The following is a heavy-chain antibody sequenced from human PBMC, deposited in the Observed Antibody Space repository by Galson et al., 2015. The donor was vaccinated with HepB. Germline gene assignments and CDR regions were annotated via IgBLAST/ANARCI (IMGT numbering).Heavy chain of an antibody. Sequence: SVKVSCKASGGTFSSYAISWVRQAPGQGLEWMGGIIPIFGTANYAQKFQGRVTITADKSTSTAYMELSSLRSEDTAVYYCARVPTFGGVIVKYYFDYWGQGTLVTVSS. V-gene: IGHV1-69*06. D-gene: IGHD3-16*02. CDR3: ARVPTFGGVIVKYYFDY. CDR2: IIPIFGTA. CDR1: GGTFSSYA. J-gene: IGHJ4*02.